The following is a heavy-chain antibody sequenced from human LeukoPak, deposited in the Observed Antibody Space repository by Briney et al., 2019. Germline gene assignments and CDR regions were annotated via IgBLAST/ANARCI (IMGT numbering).Heavy chain of an antibody. Sequence: GGSLRLSCTVSGFTFGNHAMSWVRQAPGKGLEWVGFIRSRTYGGTKEYAASVKGRFIISRDNSTSTAYLQMSSLKTEDTAVYYCTRGPIQLWLYHGMDVWGQGTTVTVSS. V-gene: IGHV3-49*04. CDR1: GFTFGNHA. CDR3: TRGPIQLWLYHGMDV. CDR2: IRSRTYGGTK. J-gene: IGHJ6*02. D-gene: IGHD5-18*01.